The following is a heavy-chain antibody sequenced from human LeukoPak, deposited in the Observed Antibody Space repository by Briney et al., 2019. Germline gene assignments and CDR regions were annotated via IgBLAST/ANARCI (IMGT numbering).Heavy chain of an antibody. CDR1: GGSISSSRDY. J-gene: IGHJ4*02. Sequence: PSETLSLTCTVSGGSISSSRDYWAWLRQPPGKGLEWIANIYYSGSTYYSPSLKSRVTISVDTSKDQFSLKLSSVTAADTAVYYCARGGTWPTRLDYWGQGILVTVSS. CDR2: IYYSGST. CDR3: ARGGTWPTRLDY. D-gene: IGHD1-1*01. V-gene: IGHV4-39*01.